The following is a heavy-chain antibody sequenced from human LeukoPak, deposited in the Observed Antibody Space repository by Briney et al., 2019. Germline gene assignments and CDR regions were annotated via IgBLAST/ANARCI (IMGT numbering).Heavy chain of an antibody. Sequence: SVKVSCKASGGTFSSYAISWVRQAPGPGLEWMGRIIPIFGIANYAQKFQGRVTITADKSTSTAYMELSSLRSEDTAVYYCARGRGGSYLDYWGQGTLVTVSS. CDR3: ARGRGGSYLDY. CDR2: IIPIFGIA. J-gene: IGHJ4*02. CDR1: GGTFSSYA. D-gene: IGHD3-16*01. V-gene: IGHV1-69*04.